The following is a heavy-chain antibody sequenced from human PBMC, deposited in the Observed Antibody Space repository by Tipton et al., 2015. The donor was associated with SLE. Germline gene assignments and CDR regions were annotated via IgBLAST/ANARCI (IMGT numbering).Heavy chain of an antibody. CDR2: VYESGNT. J-gene: IGHJ2*01. Sequence: TLSLTCTVSGGSISSSRYYWGWIRQPPGKGLEWIGYVYESGNTNYIPSLKSRVTISVDTSKNQFSLRIYSVTAADTAVYYCAREFLNPVTTVHYYFDLWGRGTLVTVSS. D-gene: IGHD4-11*01. V-gene: IGHV4-61*05. CDR3: AREFLNPVTTVHYYFDL. CDR1: GGSISSSRYY.